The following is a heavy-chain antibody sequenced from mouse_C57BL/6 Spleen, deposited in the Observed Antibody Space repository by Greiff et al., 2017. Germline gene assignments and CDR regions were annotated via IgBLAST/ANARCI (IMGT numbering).Heavy chain of an antibody. CDR2: ISSGGSYT. CDR3: ARGGGSSYGDFDY. CDR1: GFTFSSYG. Sequence: EVQGVESGGDLVKPGGSLKLSCAASGFTFSSYGMSWVRQTPDKRLEWVATISSGGSYTYYPDSVKGRFTISRDNAKNTLYLQMSSLKSEDTAMYYCARGGGSSYGDFDYWGQGTTLTVSS. V-gene: IGHV5-6*01. J-gene: IGHJ2*01. D-gene: IGHD1-1*01.